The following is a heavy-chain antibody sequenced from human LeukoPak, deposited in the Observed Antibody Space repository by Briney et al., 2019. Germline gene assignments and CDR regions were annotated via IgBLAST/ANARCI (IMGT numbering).Heavy chain of an antibody. CDR2: INPNSGGT. Sequence: GASVKVSCKASGYTFTGYYKHGVRQAPGQGLEWLGWINPNSGGTNYAQKFQGRVTMTRDTSISTAYMELSRLRSDDTAVYYCARGRDSGYEGRWGWFDPWGQGTLVTVSS. CDR1: GYTFTGYY. CDR3: ARGRDSGYEGRWGWFDP. V-gene: IGHV1-2*02. J-gene: IGHJ5*02. D-gene: IGHD5-12*01.